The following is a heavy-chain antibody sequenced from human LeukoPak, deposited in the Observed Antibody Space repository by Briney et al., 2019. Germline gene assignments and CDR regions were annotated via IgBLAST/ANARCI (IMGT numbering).Heavy chain of an antibody. J-gene: IGHJ4*02. D-gene: IGHD7-27*01. CDR3: ARNVLGIFDY. CDR1: GGSISSSSYY. V-gene: IGHV4-39*01. Sequence: SETLSLTCTVSGGSISSSSYYWGWIRQPPGKGLEWIGSIYYSGSPYYNPSLKSRVTISVDTSKNQFSLKLSSVTAADTAVYYCARNVLGIFDYWGQGTLVTVSS. CDR2: IYYSGSP.